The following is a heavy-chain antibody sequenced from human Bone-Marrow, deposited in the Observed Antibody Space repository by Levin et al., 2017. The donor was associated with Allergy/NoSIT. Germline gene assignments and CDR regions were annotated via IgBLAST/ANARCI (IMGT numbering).Heavy chain of an antibody. J-gene: IGHJ6*02. Sequence: SCAASGFTFSNAWMNWVRQAPGKGLEWVGRIKSKTDGGTTDYAAPVKGRFTISRDDSKNTLYLQMNSLKTEDTAVYYCTTGPGLYFYYYGMDVWGQGTTVTVSS. CDR2: IKSKTDGGTT. V-gene: IGHV3-15*07. CDR3: TTGPGLYFYYYGMDV. D-gene: IGHD1-1*01. CDR1: GFTFSNAW.